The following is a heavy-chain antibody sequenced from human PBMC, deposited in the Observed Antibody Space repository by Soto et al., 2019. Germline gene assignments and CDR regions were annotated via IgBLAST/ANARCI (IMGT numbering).Heavy chain of an antibody. J-gene: IGHJ2*01. D-gene: IGHD1-26*01. CDR3: ARGKDRQQLGGNYYYNWGYFDL. CDR1: GGTFRTSA. Sequence: ASVTVSCKTSGGTFRTSAISWVRQAPGQGLEWMGGIMPVFPTPDYAQKFQGRVTITADESTGTAYMELSSLRSEDTAVYYCARGKDRQQLGGNYYYNWGYFDLWGRGTLVTVSS. CDR2: IMPVFPTP. V-gene: IGHV1-69*13.